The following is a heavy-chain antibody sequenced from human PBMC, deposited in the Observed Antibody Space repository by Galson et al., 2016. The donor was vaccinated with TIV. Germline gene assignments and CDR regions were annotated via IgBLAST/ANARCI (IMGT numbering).Heavy chain of an antibody. V-gene: IGHV3-15*01. Sequence: KGLEWVGRIKSKSDGGTIDYAAPVKDRFTISRDDSENTLYLQMNSLISEDTAVYYCTREGSSGYDLQQFDYWGQGTLVTVSS. CDR3: TREGSSGYDLQQFDY. D-gene: IGHD3-22*01. J-gene: IGHJ4*02. CDR2: IKSKSDGGTI.